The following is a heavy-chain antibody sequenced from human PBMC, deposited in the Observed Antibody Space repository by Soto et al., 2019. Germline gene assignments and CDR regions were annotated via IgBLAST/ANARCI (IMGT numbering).Heavy chain of an antibody. CDR2: INYSGST. J-gene: IGHJ5*02. V-gene: IGHV4-30-4*02. CDR1: AGSISSGDYY. Sequence: SETLSLTCTVSAGSISSGDYYWSWIRQPPGKGLEWIGYINYSGSTYYNPSLKSRVTISVDTSKNQFSLSLRSVTAAYTAVYYCATGVMIASGRVIGISGSKWFDPWGQGALVTVAS. CDR3: ATGVMIASGRVIGISGSKWFDP. D-gene: IGHD3-16*02.